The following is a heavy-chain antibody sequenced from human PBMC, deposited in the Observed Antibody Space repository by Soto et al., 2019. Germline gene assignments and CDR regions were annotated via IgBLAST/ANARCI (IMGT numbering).Heavy chain of an antibody. CDR2: LDPADSFT. Sequence: PGESLKISCNVPGYSFTTFWISWVRQMPEEGLEWMGRLDPADSFTNYSPSFQGHVTITVDKSINTAYLQWSSLKASDTAIYYCARHLYDNRNYLDALDVWGQGTMVTVSS. CDR1: GYSFTTFW. D-gene: IGHD3-22*01. V-gene: IGHV5-10-1*01. J-gene: IGHJ3*01. CDR3: ARHLYDNRNYLDALDV.